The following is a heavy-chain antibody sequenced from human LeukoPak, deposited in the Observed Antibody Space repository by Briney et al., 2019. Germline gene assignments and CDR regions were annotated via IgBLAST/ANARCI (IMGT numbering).Heavy chain of an antibody. V-gene: IGHV1-46*04. J-gene: IGHJ5*02. CDR1: GYTFSSYF. CDR2: ISPSNGDT. CDR3: AREAPGVCWFDP. Sequence: ASVKVSCKASGYTFSSYFINWVRQAPGQGLEWMGTISPSNGDTNYPQRLRGRITLTRDMSTSTVYMELNSPTSEDTAMYYCAREAPGVCWFDPWGQGTLVTVSS. D-gene: IGHD1-14*01.